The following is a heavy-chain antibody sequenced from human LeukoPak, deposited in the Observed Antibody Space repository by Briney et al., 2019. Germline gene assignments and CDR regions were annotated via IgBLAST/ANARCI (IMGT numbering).Heavy chain of an antibody. CDR1: GGSISSYY. CDR3: ARQAAYYSSGMGLYYFDY. Sequence: SETLSLTCTVSGGSISSYYWSWIRQPPGKGLEWIGYIYYSGSTNYNPSLKSRVTISVDTSKDQFSLKLSSVTAADTAVYYCARQAAYYSSGMGLYYFDYWGQGTLVTVSS. J-gene: IGHJ4*02. CDR2: IYYSGST. D-gene: IGHD3-22*01. V-gene: IGHV4-59*08.